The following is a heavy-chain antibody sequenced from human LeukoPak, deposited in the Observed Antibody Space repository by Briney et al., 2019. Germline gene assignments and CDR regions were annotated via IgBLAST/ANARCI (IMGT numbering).Heavy chain of an antibody. CDR1: GGSISDNY. J-gene: IGHJ4*02. CDR3: ARHPFATPFDY. Sequence: SETLSLTCTVSGGSISDNYWSWIRQPPGKGLEWIGYAYYSGHANYNSSLKSRVTMSLDTSKSQFSLRLSSVTAADTAVYFCARHPFATPFDYWGPGTLVTVSS. V-gene: IGHV4-59*08. D-gene: IGHD2-15*01. CDR2: AYYSGHA.